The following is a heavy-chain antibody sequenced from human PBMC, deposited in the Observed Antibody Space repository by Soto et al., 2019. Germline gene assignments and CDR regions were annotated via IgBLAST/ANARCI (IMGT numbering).Heavy chain of an antibody. J-gene: IGHJ5*02. CDR1: GFTFSSYS. Sequence: GGSLRLSCAASGFTFSSYSMNWVRQAPGKGLEWVSSISSSSSYIYYADSVKGRFTISRDNAKNSLYLQMNSLRAEDTAVYYCARLGTGSGGFDPWGQGTLVTVSS. V-gene: IGHV3-21*01. D-gene: IGHD1-1*01. CDR2: ISSSSSYI. CDR3: ARLGTGSGGFDP.